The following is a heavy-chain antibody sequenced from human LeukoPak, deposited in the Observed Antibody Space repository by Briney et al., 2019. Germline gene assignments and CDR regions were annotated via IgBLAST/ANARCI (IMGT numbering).Heavy chain of an antibody. CDR2: ISLSGLT. V-gene: IGHV4-4*02. CDR3: SGENGAFAPFGY. Sequence: SQTLPLTCAVSGGSISNINWWSWVRLPPGQGMEWIGEISLSGLTNYNPSLKSRVTVSLDKSTNHLSLNLTSVTAAATAVYYCSGENGAFAPFGYWGQGTLVTVPS. J-gene: IGHJ4*02. D-gene: IGHD2-8*01. CDR1: GGSISNINW.